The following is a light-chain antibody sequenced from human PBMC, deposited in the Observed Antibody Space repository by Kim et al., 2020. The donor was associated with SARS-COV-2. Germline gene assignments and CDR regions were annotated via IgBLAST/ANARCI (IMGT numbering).Light chain of an antibody. J-gene: IGKJ2*01. CDR3: QQYTESSFT. CDR2: GAS. V-gene: IGKV3-20*01. Sequence: EVVLTQSPGTLSLPPGERATLSCRASQSVYSGYFGWYQQKPGQAPRLLIYGASNRATGIPDRFSGSGSGTDFSLTISRLEPEDFAVYYCQQYTESSFTFGQGTKLEI. CDR1: QSVYSGY.